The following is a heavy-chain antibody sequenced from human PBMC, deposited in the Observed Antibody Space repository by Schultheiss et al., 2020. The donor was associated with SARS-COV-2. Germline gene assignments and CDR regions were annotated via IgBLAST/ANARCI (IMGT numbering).Heavy chain of an antibody. Sequence: GGSLRLSCAASGFTFSGSAMHWVRQAPGKGLEWVSGISWNSGSIGYADSVKGRFTISRDNAKNSLYLQMNSLRAEDTALYYCAKDGCSGGSCYVFNWFDPWGQGTLVTVSS. J-gene: IGHJ5*02. CDR3: AKDGCSGGSCYVFNWFDP. V-gene: IGHV3-9*01. CDR2: ISWNSGSI. D-gene: IGHD2-15*01. CDR1: GFTFSGSA.